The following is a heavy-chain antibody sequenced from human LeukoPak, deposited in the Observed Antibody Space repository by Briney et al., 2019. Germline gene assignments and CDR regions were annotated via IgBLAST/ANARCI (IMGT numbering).Heavy chain of an antibody. CDR1: GYTFTSYD. CDR2: MNPNSGNT. Sequence: GASVKVSCKAPGYTFTSYDINWVRQATGQGLEWMGWMNPNSGNTDYAQRFQGRVTITRNTSISTAYMELSSLRSEDTAVYYCARGLNKYSYGYYYYYYMDVWGKGTTVTVSS. CDR3: ARGLNKYSYGYYYYYYMDV. J-gene: IGHJ6*03. V-gene: IGHV1-8*03. D-gene: IGHD5-18*01.